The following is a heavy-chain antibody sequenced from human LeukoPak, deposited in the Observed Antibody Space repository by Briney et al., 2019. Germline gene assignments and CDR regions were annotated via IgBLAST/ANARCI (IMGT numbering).Heavy chain of an antibody. V-gene: IGHV3-15*01. CDR1: GFTFSNAW. J-gene: IGHJ4*02. CDR3: TKLILAAADTGDY. CDR2: IKSKTDSGTT. D-gene: IGHD6-13*01. Sequence: PGGSLRLSCAASGFTFSNAWRSWVRQAPGKGREWVGRIKSKTDSGTTDYAAPVKGRFSISRDDSKNTLYLQMNSLKTEDTAVYYCTKLILAAADTGDYWGQGTLVTVSS.